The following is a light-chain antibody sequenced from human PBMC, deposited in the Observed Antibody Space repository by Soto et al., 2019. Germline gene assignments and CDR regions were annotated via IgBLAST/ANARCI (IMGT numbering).Light chain of an antibody. CDR2: DAS. V-gene: IGKV3-20*01. CDR3: QQYGSSFT. Sequence: EFVLTQSPGTLSLSPGERATLSCRASQTVRNNYLAWYQQKPGQAPRLLIYDASSRATGIPDRFSGSGSGTDFTLTISRLEPEDFAVYYCQQYGSSFTFGQGTRLEIK. J-gene: IGKJ5*01. CDR1: QTVRNNY.